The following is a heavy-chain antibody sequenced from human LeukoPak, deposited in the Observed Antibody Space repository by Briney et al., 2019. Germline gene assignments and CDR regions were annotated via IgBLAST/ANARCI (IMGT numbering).Heavy chain of an antibody. CDR1: GFTFSSYS. Sequence: GGSLRLSCAASGFTFSSYSMNWVRQAPGKGLEWVSPISSSSSYIYYADSVKGRFTISRDNAKNSLYLQMNSLRAEDTAVYYCARATVYVYYYYYGMDVWGQGTTVTVSS. D-gene: IGHD4-17*01. J-gene: IGHJ6*02. CDR2: ISSSSSYI. CDR3: ARATVYVYYYYYGMDV. V-gene: IGHV3-21*01.